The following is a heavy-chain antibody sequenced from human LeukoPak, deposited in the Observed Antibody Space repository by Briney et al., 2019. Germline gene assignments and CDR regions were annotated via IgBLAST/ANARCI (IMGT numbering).Heavy chain of an antibody. D-gene: IGHD2-2*01. CDR1: GFTFDDYA. CDR2: ISGDGGSI. J-gene: IGHJ2*01. Sequence: GGSLRLSCAASGFTFDDYAIYWVRQGPGKGLEWVSLISGDGGSIYYADSVKGRFTISRDNSKNSLYLQMNSLRAEDTAVYYCAKGGEYQTPYWYFDLWGRGTLVTVSS. CDR3: AKGGEYQTPYWYFDL. V-gene: IGHV3-43*02.